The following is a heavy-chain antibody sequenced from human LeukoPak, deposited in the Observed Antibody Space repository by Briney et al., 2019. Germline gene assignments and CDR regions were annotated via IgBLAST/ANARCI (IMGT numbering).Heavy chain of an antibody. CDR1: GFSFSTYA. CDR2: ISGSSRST. V-gene: IGHV3-23*01. Sequence: GGSLRLSCAASGFSFSTYAMNWVRQAPGKGLEWVSAISGSSRSTYYADSVKGRFTISRDNSKNTLCLQMNSLRAEDTAVYYCAKPLTYYYDSSGYSDYWGQGTLVTVSS. CDR3: AKPLTYYYDSSGYSDY. D-gene: IGHD3-22*01. J-gene: IGHJ4*02.